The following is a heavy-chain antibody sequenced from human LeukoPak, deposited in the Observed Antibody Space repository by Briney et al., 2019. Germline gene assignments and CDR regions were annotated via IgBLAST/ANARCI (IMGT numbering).Heavy chain of an antibody. D-gene: IGHD2-8*01. CDR2: ISGSGGST. V-gene: IGHV3-23*01. J-gene: IGHJ4*02. Sequence: GGSLRLSCAASGFTFSSYAMSWVRQAPGKGLEWVSAISGSGGSTYYADSVKGRFTISRDNSKNTLYLQMNSLRAEDTAVYYCARDRGVTPRRNYFDYWGQGSLVAVSS. CDR1: GFTFSSYA. CDR3: ARDRGVTPRRNYFDY.